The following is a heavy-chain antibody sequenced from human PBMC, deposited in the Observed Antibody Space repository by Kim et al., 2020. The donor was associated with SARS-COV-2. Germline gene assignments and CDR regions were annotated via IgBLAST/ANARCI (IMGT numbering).Heavy chain of an antibody. Sequence: ASVKVSCKASGYTFTGYYMHWVRQAPGRGLEWMGWINPNSGDTNFAQKFQGRVTMTRDTSISTAYMELSRLTSDDTAVHYCARDMADCSRTSCVDRFDPW. CDR2: INPNSGDT. J-gene: IGHJ5*02. V-gene: IGHV1-2*02. CDR1: GYTFTGYY. CDR3: ARDMADCSRTSCVDRFDP. D-gene: IGHD2-2*01.